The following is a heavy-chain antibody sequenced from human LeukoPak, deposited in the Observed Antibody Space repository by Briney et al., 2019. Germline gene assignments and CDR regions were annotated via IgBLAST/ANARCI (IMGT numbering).Heavy chain of an antibody. CDR1: GFTFSNYG. D-gene: IGHD5-24*01. CDR2: IRHHGGNV. Sequence: PGGSLRLSCGASGFTFSNYGMHWVRQAPGKGLEWVAFIRHHGGNVYYADSVKGRFTISRENSKNTLYLQMNSLRAEDTAVYYCAKDGERATTTGDAAFDIWGQGTMVTVS. J-gene: IGHJ3*02. CDR3: AKDGERATTTGDAAFDI. V-gene: IGHV3-30*02.